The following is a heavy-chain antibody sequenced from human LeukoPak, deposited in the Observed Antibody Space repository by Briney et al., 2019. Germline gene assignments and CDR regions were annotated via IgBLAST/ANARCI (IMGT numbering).Heavy chain of an antibody. CDR3: AKDQGPAGTWDD. D-gene: IGHD1-7*01. J-gene: IGHJ4*02. V-gene: IGHV3-23*01. Sequence: GGSLRLSCAASGFTFSSYEMNWVRQAPGKGLEWVSAISGDGVMTYYADSVKGRFTISRDNSKNTLYLQMNSLRVEDTAVYYCAKDQGPAGTWDDWGQGTLVTVSS. CDR2: ISGDGVMT. CDR1: GFTFSSYE.